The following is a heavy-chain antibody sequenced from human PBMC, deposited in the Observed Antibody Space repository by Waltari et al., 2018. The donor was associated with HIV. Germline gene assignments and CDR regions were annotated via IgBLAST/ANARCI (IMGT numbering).Heavy chain of an antibody. D-gene: IGHD3-3*01. CDR2: ISGNSGIT. J-gene: IGHJ5*01. V-gene: IGHV3-9*01. Sequence: EVQLVESGGGLVQPGRSLRLSCAASGCTFDDYPMHWVRQSPGKGREWVSGISGNSGITDYGDSVKGRFTISRDNAKNSLYLQMNSLTVEDTAFYYCAKGGSHLTIFEAWFDSWGQGTLVTVSS. CDR1: GCTFDDYP. CDR3: AKGGSHLTIFEAWFDS.